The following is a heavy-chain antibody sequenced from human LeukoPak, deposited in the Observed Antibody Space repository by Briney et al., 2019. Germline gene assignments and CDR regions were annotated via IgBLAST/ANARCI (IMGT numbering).Heavy chain of an antibody. CDR2: MHYSGRT. Sequence: SETLSLTCTVSGDSISSYCWTWIRQPPGKGLEWIGYMHYSGRTNYNPSLKSRVSLSVDTSKNQFSLKLSSVTAADTAVYYCARRVDLLTGYHFDYWGQGTLVTVSS. CDR1: GDSISSYC. J-gene: IGHJ4*02. CDR3: ARRVDLLTGYHFDY. D-gene: IGHD3-9*01. V-gene: IGHV4-59*08.